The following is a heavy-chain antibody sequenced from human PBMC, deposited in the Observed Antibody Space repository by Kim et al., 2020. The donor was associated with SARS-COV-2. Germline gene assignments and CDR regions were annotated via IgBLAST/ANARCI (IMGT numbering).Heavy chain of an antibody. CDR3: AWGITGTREFDF. D-gene: IGHD1-20*01. V-gene: IGHV4-39*01. Sequence: SETLSLTCTVSGGSISGSSDYWGWIRQPPGKGLEWIGNMYYSGNTYYNTSLKSRVTISVDKSKNQFSLKLRSVTAADTAVYYCAWGITGTREFDFWGQGTLVTVSS. J-gene: IGHJ4*02. CDR1: GGSISGSSDY. CDR2: MYYSGNT.